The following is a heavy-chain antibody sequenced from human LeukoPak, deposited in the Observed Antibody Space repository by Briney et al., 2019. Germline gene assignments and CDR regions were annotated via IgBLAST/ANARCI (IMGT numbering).Heavy chain of an antibody. CDR3: AHRELVRGVPYYFDY. J-gene: IGHJ4*02. V-gene: IGHV2-5*02. CDR2: IYWDDDK. D-gene: IGHD3-10*01. Sequence: SGPTLVHPTQTLTLTCTFSGFSLSTNGVGVGWIRQPPGKTLEWLALIYWDDDKRYSPSLKSRLTITKDTSKNQVVLTMTNMDPVDTATYYCAHRELVRGVPYYFDYWGQGTLVTVSS. CDR1: GFSLSTNGVG.